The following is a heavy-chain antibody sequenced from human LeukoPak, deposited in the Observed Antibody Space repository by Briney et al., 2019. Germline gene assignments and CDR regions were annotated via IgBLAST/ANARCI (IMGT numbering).Heavy chain of an antibody. CDR2: FDPEDGET. J-gene: IGHJ5*02. V-gene: IGHV1-24*01. D-gene: IGHD3-3*01. Sequence: ASVKLSCKVSGYTLTELSMHLLRHSPGKGWVWEGGFDPEDGETIYAQKFQGRVTMTEDTSTDTAYMELSSLRSEDTAVYYCATTPTDFWSGRNTNNWFDPWGQRTLVTVSS. CDR1: GYTLTELS. CDR3: ATTPTDFWSGRNTNNWFDP.